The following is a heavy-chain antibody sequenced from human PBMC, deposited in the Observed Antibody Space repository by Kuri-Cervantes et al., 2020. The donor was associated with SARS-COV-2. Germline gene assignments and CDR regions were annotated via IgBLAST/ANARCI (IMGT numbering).Heavy chain of an antibody. Sequence: SQTLSLTCAVYGGSFIGYYWSCIRQPPGKGLEWIGEINHSVSTNYNTSLKSRVTISVDTSKNQYSLKLSAVTAADTAVYYCARRGYSNRLDYWGQGTLVTVSS. D-gene: IGHD4-11*01. J-gene: IGHJ4*02. CDR2: INHSVST. CDR3: ARRGYSNRLDY. CDR1: GGSFIGYY. V-gene: IGHV4-34*01.